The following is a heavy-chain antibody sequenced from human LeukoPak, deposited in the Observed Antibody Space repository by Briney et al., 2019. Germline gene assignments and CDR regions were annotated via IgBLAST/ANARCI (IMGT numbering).Heavy chain of an antibody. V-gene: IGHV4-39*01. CDR3: ARRREYHTFDY. CDR1: GGSVSDSGYY. CDR2: SHYSRSP. J-gene: IGHJ4*02. D-gene: IGHD2-2*01. Sequence: SETLSLICTVSGGSVSDSGYYWGWFRQTPGMALEWIGTSHYSRSPYYNPSLKSRLTTSVDAAKNEFSLNLRSVTASDTAVYYCARRREYHTFDYWGQGTLVTVSS.